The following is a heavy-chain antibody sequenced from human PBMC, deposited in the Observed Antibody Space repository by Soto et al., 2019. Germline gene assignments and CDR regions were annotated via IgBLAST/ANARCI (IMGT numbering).Heavy chain of an antibody. J-gene: IGHJ6*03. CDR3: ARQRSQSEIYYYYMDV. CDR1: GGSISSSSYY. Sequence: SETLSLTCTVSGGSISSSSYYWGWIRQPPGKGLEWIGSIYYSGSTYYNPSLKSRVTISVDTSKNQFSLKLSPVTAADTAVYYCARQRSQSEIYYYYMDVWGKGTTVTVSS. V-gene: IGHV4-39*01. CDR2: IYYSGST.